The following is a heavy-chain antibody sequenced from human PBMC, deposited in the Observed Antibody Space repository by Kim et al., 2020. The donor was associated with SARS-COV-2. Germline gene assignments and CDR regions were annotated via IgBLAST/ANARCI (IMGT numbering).Heavy chain of an antibody. CDR3: AKDRLGFGELDTFHY. J-gene: IGHJ4*01. V-gene: IGHV3-30*18. Sequence: GGSLRLSCAASGFTFSSYGMHWVRQAPGKGLEWVAVISYDGSNKYYADSVKGRFTISRDNSKNTLYLQMNSLRAEDTAVYYCAKDRLGFGELDTFHYWG. CDR2: ISYDGSNK. D-gene: IGHD3-10*01. CDR1: GFTFSSYG.